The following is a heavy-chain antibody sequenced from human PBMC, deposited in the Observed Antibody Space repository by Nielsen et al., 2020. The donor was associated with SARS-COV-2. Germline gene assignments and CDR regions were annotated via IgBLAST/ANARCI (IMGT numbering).Heavy chain of an antibody. Sequence: ASVKVSCKASGYTFTNNYMHWVRQAPGQGLEWMGLINPTNGGTTYAQKFQGRVTMTRDTSTSTVYMELSSLSSEDTAVYFCARGNCSGTTCYGLDYWGQGTLVSVSS. J-gene: IGHJ4*02. CDR1: GYTFTNNY. CDR3: ARGNCSGTTCYGLDY. V-gene: IGHV1-46*01. D-gene: IGHD2-15*01. CDR2: INPTNGGT.